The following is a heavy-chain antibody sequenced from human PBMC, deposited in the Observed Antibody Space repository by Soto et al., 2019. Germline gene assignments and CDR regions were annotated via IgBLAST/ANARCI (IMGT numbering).Heavy chain of an antibody. V-gene: IGHV4-31*03. CDR3: ARGGYSGKYYFDY. D-gene: IGHD5-12*01. CDR2: IYYSGST. J-gene: IGHJ4*02. CDR1: GGSISSGGYY. Sequence: QVQLQESGPGLVKPSQTLSLTCTVSGGSISSGGYYWSWIRQHPGKGLEWIGYIYYSGSTYYNPSLKSRVTISGDTSKTQFSLKLSSVTAADTAVYYCARGGYSGKYYFDYWGQGTLVTVSS.